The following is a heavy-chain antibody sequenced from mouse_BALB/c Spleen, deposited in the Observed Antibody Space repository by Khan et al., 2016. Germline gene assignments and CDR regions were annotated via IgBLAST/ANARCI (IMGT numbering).Heavy chain of an antibody. CDR3: ARDRYDYFAN. Sequence: EVELVESGGGLVKPGGSLKLSCAASGFTFSDYYMYWVRQTPEKRLEWVAPISDGGSYTYYPDSVKGRFTISSDNAKNNLYLQMSSLKSEDKAIYYCARDRYDYFANWGRGTSLTGTS. CDR1: GFTFSDYY. D-gene: IGHD2-14*01. J-gene: IGHJ2*03. CDR2: ISDGGSYT. V-gene: IGHV5-4*02.